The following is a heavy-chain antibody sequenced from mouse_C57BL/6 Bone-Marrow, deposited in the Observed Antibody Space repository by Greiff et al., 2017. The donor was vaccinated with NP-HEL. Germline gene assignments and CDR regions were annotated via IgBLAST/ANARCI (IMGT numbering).Heavy chain of an antibody. Sequence: EVKLVESGGDLVKPGGSLKLSCAASGFTFSSYGMSWVRQTPDKRLEWVATISSGGSYTYYPDSVKGRFTISRDNAKNTLYLQMSSLKSEDTAMYYCAGNYCTAWFAYWGQGTLVTVSA. CDR3: AGNYCTAWFAY. J-gene: IGHJ3*01. CDR1: GFTFSSYG. D-gene: IGHD2-1*01. V-gene: IGHV5-6*01. CDR2: ISSGGSYT.